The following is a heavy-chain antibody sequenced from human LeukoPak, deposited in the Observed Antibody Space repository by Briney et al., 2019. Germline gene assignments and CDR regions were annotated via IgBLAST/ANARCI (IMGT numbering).Heavy chain of an antibody. Sequence: SETLSLTCSVSGGSISSYYWSWIRQPPGEGLEWIGYVYYSGSTNSNPSLQSRVTISVDTSKNQFSLQLSSVTAADTAVYYCARYMSGPGPFDYWGQGTLVTVSS. V-gene: IGHV4-59*08. CDR3: ARYMSGPGPFDY. CDR1: GGSISSYY. D-gene: IGHD6-19*01. CDR2: VYYSGST. J-gene: IGHJ4*02.